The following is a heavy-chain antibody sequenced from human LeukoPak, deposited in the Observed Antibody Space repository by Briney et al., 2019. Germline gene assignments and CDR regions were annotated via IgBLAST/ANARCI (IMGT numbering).Heavy chain of an antibody. D-gene: IGHD2-21*02. V-gene: IGHV1-3*01. CDR2: INAGNGNT. CDR1: GYTFTSYA. J-gene: IGHJ4*02. CDR3: ARGRPNYCGGDCSTPQNFDY. Sequence: ASVKVSCKASGYTFTSYAMHWVRQAPGQRLEWMGWINAGNGNTKYSQKFQGRVTITRDTSASTAYMELSSLRSEDTAVYYCARGRPNYCGGDCSTPQNFDYWGQGILVTVSS.